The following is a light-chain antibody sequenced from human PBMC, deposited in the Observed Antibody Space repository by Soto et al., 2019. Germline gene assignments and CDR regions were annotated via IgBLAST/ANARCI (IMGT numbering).Light chain of an antibody. CDR2: GNN. V-gene: IGLV1-40*01. Sequence: QPVLTQPPSVSGAPGQRVTISCTGSSSNIGAGYDVHWYQQLPGTAPKLLIYGNNNRPSGVPDRFSGSKSATSASLAITGLQAADEADYYCQSYDSSLSGSVFGGGTKLTVL. CDR3: QSYDSSLSGSV. CDR1: SSNIGAGYD. J-gene: IGLJ2*01.